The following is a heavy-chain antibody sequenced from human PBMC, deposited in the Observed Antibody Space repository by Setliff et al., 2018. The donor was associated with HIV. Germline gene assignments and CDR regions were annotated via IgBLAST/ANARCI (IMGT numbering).Heavy chain of an antibody. CDR3: ARHAAGPDGPFDY. J-gene: IGHJ4*02. D-gene: IGHD2-2*01. V-gene: IGHV4-38-2*01. CDR1: GYSMSSGYY. Sequence: KLSETLSLTCGVSGYSMSSGYYWGWIRQPPGKGLEWIGNVYHTGSTYYNPSLKSRVTISVDTSKNQFSLKLNSVIAADTAVYYCARHAAGPDGPFDYWGQGTLVTVSS. CDR2: VYHTGST.